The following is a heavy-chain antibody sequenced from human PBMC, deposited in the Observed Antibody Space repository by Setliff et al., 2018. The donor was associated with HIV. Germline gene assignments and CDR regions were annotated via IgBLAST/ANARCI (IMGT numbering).Heavy chain of an antibody. CDR3: AKIMSPQYSRTWHGALDPFDT. CDR1: GFTFNSYG. D-gene: IGHD1-26*01. V-gene: IGHV3-30*02. Sequence: GGSLRLSCAASGFTFNSYGMNWVRQAPGKGLEWVAFIRYAGSNQYYADSVKGRFTISRDNAKNTVYLQLNSLRPADTAVYYCAKIMSPQYSRTWHGALDPFDTWGQGTMVTVSS. J-gene: IGHJ3*02. CDR2: IRYAGSNQ.